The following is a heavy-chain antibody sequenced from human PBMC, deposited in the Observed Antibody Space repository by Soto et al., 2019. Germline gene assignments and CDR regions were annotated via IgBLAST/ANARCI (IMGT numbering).Heavy chain of an antibody. CDR3: ARVPLTENYYYSYYGMDV. CDR2: ISYDGSNK. D-gene: IGHD2-2*01. V-gene: IGHV3-30-3*01. J-gene: IGHJ6*02. CDR1: GFTFSSDA. Sequence: QVQLVESGGGVVQPGRSLRLSCAASGFTFSSDAMHWVRQAPGQGLEWVAVISYDGSNKYYAASVKGRFTISRDNSKNTLYLQMNSVRAEDTAVYYCARVPLTENYYYSYYGMDVWVQGTTVTVSS.